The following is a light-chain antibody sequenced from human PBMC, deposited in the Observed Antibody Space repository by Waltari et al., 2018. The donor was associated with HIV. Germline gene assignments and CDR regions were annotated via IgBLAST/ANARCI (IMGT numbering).Light chain of an antibody. CDR1: SSNIASTT. CDR3: AAWDDSLNGVV. Sequence: QSVLTQPPSASGPPGQRVTISCSGRSSNIASTTVTWYQQLPGTAPKLLIYSNNQRPSGVPDRFSGSKSGTSASLAISGLQSEDEADYYCAAWDDSLNGVVFGGGTKLTVL. CDR2: SNN. J-gene: IGLJ2*01. V-gene: IGLV1-44*01.